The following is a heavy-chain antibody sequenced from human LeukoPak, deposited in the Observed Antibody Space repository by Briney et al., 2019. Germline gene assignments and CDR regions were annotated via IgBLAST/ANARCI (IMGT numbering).Heavy chain of an antibody. CDR1: GGSISSYY. Sequence: SGTLSLTCTVPGGSISSYYWSWIRQPAGKGLEWIGRIYTSGSTNYNPSLKSRVTMSVGTSKNQFSLKLSSVTAADTAVYYCARGSDSSGWYQGMDVWGQGTTVTVSS. V-gene: IGHV4-4*07. J-gene: IGHJ6*02. CDR2: IYTSGST. CDR3: ARGSDSSGWYQGMDV. D-gene: IGHD6-19*01.